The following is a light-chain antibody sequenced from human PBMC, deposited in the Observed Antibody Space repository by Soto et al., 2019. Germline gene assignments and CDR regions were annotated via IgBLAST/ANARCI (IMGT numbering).Light chain of an antibody. CDR3: SSYTCDGNIRV. Sequence: QSALTQPASVSGSPGQSITISCTGSRNDVGGYNFVSWYQQFPDKAPKLIISEVTNRPSGVSNRFSGSKSGNTASLTISGLQTEDEAYYYCSSYTCDGNIRVFGTGTKVTVL. J-gene: IGLJ1*01. CDR1: RNDVGGYNF. V-gene: IGLV2-14*01. CDR2: EVT.